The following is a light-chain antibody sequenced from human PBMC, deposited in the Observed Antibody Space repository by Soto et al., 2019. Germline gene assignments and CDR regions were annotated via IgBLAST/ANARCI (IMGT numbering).Light chain of an antibody. CDR3: QQDNNSPPVT. V-gene: IGKV3-15*01. J-gene: IGKJ5*01. CDR2: DKX. Sequence: LSQSPGGLYFSPVGRSTLSWTASQSIRSSSLSWYWQKPGQSPRLLXXDKXSRATGIPARFSGSGSGTEFTLTISSLQSEDFALYYCQQDNNSPPVTLDQVTLLPIK. CDR1: QSIRSS.